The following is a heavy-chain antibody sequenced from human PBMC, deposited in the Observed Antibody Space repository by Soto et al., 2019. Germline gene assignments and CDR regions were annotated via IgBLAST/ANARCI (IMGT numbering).Heavy chain of an antibody. CDR2: INAGNGHT. CDR1: GYTFTSYA. CDR3: AREDSSSWYYFDY. V-gene: IGHV1-3*01. D-gene: IGHD6-13*01. J-gene: IGHJ4*02. Sequence: QVQLVQSGAEVKKPGASVKVSCKASGYTFTSYAMHWVRQAPGQRLEWMGWINAGNGHTKYSQKFQGRVTITRDTSASTAYMELSSLSSEDPAVYYCAREDSSSWYYFDYWGQGTLVTVSS.